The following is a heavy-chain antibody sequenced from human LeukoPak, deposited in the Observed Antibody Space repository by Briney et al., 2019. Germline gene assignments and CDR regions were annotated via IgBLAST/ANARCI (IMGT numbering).Heavy chain of an antibody. J-gene: IGHJ4*02. D-gene: IGHD1-26*01. Sequence: SETLSLTCTVSGGSISSYYWSWIRQPPGEGLEWIGYIYYSGSTYYNPSLKSRVTISVDRSKNQFSLKLSSVTAADTAVYYCARVRVGATTGSYYFDYWGQGTLVTVSS. CDR2: IYYSGST. V-gene: IGHV4-59*12. CDR1: GGSISSYY. CDR3: ARVRVGATTGSYYFDY.